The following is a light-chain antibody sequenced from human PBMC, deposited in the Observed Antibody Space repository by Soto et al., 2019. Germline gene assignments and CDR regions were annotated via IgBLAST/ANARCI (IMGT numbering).Light chain of an antibody. V-gene: IGKV3-11*01. CDR1: ENVNTY. Sequence: ETVLTQSPATLSLSPGERATLSCRASENVNTYLAWFQQKSGQAPRLLIYDSSPRATGTPDRFSGSGSGTDFTLTIRRVAPEDFVTYYCQPRVDWPLTFGGGTRVQI. J-gene: IGKJ4*01. CDR2: DSS. CDR3: QPRVDWPLT.